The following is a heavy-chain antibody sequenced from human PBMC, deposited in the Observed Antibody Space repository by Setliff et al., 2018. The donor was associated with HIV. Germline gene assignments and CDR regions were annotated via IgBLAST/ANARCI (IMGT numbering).Heavy chain of an antibody. D-gene: IGHD3-3*01. CDR2: IKSKSDGETT. CDR3: TTDTLIFGVVINGRYFDY. CDR1: GFTFTDAW. Sequence: PGGSLRLSCEASGFTFTDAWMNWVRQAPGKGLEWVGRIKSKSDGETTDYAAPVKGRFTISRHDSRETVYLQMNSLKTEDTAVYYCTTDTLIFGVVINGRYFDYWGQGTLVTVSS. J-gene: IGHJ4*02. V-gene: IGHV3-15*01.